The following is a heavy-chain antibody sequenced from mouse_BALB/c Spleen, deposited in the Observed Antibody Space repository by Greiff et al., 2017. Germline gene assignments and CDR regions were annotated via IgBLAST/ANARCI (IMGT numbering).Heavy chain of an antibody. CDR2: IDPSDSYT. V-gene: IGHV1-69*02. J-gene: IGHJ1*01. Sequence: QVQLQQPGAELVKPGASVKLSCKASGYTFTSYWMHWVKQRPGQGLEWIGEIDPSDSYTNYNQKFKGKATLTVDKSSSTAYMQLSSLTSEDSAVYYCARSVYGNYEVWGAGTTVTVSS. CDR1: GYTFTSYW. CDR3: ARSVYGNYEV. D-gene: IGHD2-1*01.